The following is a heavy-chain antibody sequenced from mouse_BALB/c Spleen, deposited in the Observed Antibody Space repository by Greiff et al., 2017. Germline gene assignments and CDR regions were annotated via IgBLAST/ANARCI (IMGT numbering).Heavy chain of an antibody. CDR1: GYTFTNYW. Sequence: QVQLQQSGAELVRPGTSVKISCKASGYTFTNYWLGWVKQRPGHGLEWIGDIYPGGGYTNYNEKFKGKATLTADTSSSTAYMQLSSLTSEDSAVYFCARRTPYYAMDYWGQGTSVTVSS. CDR3: ARRTPYYAMDY. J-gene: IGHJ4*01. V-gene: IGHV1-63*02. CDR2: IYPGGGYT.